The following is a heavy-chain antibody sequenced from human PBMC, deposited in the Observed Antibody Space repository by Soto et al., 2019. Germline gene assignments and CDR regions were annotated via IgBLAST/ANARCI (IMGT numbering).Heavy chain of an antibody. D-gene: IGHD2-2*01. CDR2: IYWDDDE. CDR3: AHGDVDCIGTDCYFYFDY. J-gene: IGHJ4*02. Sequence: QITVKESGPPLVKPTQTLTLTCTFSGFSLSTSGVGVGWIRQPPGKALEWLALIYWDDDERYSPSLRSRITITKDTSKNQVVLTMTNMDPLDTATYYCAHGDVDCIGTDCYFYFDYWGQGTLVTVSS. CDR1: GFSLSTSGVG. V-gene: IGHV2-5*02.